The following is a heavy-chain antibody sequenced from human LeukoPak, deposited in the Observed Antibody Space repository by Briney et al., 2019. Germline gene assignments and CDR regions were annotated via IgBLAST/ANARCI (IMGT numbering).Heavy chain of an antibody. D-gene: IGHD3-3*01. CDR2: IYYSGSA. J-gene: IGHJ4*02. Sequence: PSETLSLTCTVSGGSISGSSHYWAWIRQPPGKGLEWIGSIYYSGSASYNPSLKSRVTISVDTSKNQFSLKLSSVTAADTALYYCARDPWRRLDYWGQGTLVTVSS. V-gene: IGHV4-39*07. CDR1: GGSISGSSHY. CDR3: ARDPWRRLDY.